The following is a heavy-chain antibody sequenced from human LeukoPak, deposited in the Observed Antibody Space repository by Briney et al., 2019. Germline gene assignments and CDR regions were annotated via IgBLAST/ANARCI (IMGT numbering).Heavy chain of an antibody. CDR3: ARGNSGNSFY. CDR1: VLPFYTYW. V-gene: IGHV3-74*01. CDR2: IKSDGTIT. J-gene: IGHJ4*02. D-gene: IGHD4-23*01. Sequence: GGSLRLSCGARVLPFYTYWIQWVRQAPGKGLVWVSRIKSDGTITSYADSVKGRFTISRDNAKNTLYLQMNSLRAEDTAVYYCARGNSGNSFYWGQGTLVTVSS.